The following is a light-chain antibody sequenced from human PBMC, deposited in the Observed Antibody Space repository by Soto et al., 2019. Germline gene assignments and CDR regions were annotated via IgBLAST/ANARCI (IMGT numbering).Light chain of an antibody. CDR1: QSVSSN. J-gene: IGKJ1*01. CDR3: QQYNNWPPWT. CDR2: GAS. Sequence: EIVMTQSPATLSVSPGERATLSCRASQSVSSNLAWFQQKPGQAPRLLIYGASTRATGIPARFSGRGSGPEFALTIRSLQSEDFAVYYLQQYNNWPPWTFGQGSKVEVK. V-gene: IGKV3-15*01.